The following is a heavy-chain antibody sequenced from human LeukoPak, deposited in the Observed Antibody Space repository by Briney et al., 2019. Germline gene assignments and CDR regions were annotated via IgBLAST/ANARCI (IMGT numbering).Heavy chain of an antibody. CDR2: ISYSGST. CDR1: GGSISNYC. D-gene: IGHD3-22*01. Sequence: SETLSLTCTVSGGSISNYCWSWVRQPAGKGLEWIGHISYSGSTNYNPSLKSRVTISVDTFKNQFSLKLSSVTAADTAVYYCARSYYYDSSGGDAFDIWGQGTMVTVSS. V-gene: IGHV4-59*01. CDR3: ARSYYYDSSGGDAFDI. J-gene: IGHJ3*02.